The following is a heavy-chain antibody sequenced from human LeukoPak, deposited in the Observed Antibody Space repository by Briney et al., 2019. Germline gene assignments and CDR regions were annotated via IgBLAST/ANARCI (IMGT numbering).Heavy chain of an antibody. CDR1: GFSFSNYA. CDR2: ISGIGGST. V-gene: IGHV3-23*01. CDR3: AKKVTTVNTDHFDY. D-gene: IGHD4-11*01. J-gene: IGHJ4*02. Sequence: GGSLRLSCAASGFSFSNYAMSWVRQAPGQGLEWVSSISGIGGSTYYADSVKGRFTISRDNTKNTLYLQMNSLRAEDTAVYHCAKKVTTVNTDHFDYWGQGTLVAVSS.